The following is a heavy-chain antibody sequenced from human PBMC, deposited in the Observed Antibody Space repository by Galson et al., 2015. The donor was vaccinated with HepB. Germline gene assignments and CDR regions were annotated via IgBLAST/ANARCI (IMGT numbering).Heavy chain of an antibody. V-gene: IGHV1-24*01. CDR3: ATERKVVAARWRSIAFDI. J-gene: IGHJ3*02. D-gene: IGHD2-15*01. Sequence: SVKVSCKVSGYTLTELSMHWVRQAPGKGLEWMGGFDPEDGETIYAQKFQGRVTMTEDTSTDTAYMELSSLRSEDTAVYYCATERKVVAARWRSIAFDIWGQGTMVTVSS. CDR2: FDPEDGET. CDR1: GYTLTELS.